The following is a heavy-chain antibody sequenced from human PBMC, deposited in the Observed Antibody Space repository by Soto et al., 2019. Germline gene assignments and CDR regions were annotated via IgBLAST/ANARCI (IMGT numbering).Heavy chain of an antibody. CDR3: ARGLSVTLFDN. Sequence: QVQLQESGPGLVKPSQTLSLTCTVSGGSISTGGYYWIWIRQHPGKGLEWIGYIYYSGSTYYNPSLKSRVTISVDTSKNQFSLKLSSVTAADTAVYYCARGLSVTLFDNWGQGTLVTVSS. CDR2: IYYSGST. D-gene: IGHD4-17*01. J-gene: IGHJ4*02. V-gene: IGHV4-31*03. CDR1: GGSISTGGYY.